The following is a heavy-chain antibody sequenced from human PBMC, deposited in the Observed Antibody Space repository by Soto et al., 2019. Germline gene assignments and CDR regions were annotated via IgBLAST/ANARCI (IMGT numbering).Heavy chain of an antibody. CDR2: IIPIFGTA. CDR3: ASITVAGYDDAFDI. V-gene: IGHV1-69*06. Sequence: ASVKVSCKASGGTFSSYSISWVRQAPGQGLEWMGGIIPIFGTANYAQKFQGRVTITADKSTSTAYMELSSLRSEDTAVYYCASITVAGYDDAFDIWGQGTMVTVSS. CDR1: GGTFSSYS. D-gene: IGHD6-19*01. J-gene: IGHJ3*02.